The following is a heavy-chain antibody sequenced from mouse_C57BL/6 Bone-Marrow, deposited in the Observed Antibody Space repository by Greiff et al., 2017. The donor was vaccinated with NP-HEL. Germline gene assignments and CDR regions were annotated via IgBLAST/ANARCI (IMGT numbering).Heavy chain of an antibody. CDR3: ARDYYGSSSFDD. CDR1: GSPFPLSF. CDR2: IDPNSGGT. V-gene: IGHV1-72*01. D-gene: IGHD1-1*01. J-gene: IGHJ2*01. Sequence: QVQLQQPGAELVKPGASVKLSCPASGSPFPLSFLHCFNHIPLRCLEWIGRIDPNSGGTKYNEKFKSKATLTVDKPSSTAYMQLNSLTSEDSAVYYCARDYYGSSSFDDWGQGTTLTGSA.